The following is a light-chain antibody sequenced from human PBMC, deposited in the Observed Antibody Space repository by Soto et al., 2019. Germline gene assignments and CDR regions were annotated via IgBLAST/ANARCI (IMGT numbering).Light chain of an antibody. V-gene: IGLV2-23*01. J-gene: IGLJ2*01. Sequence: QSVLTQPASVSGSPGQSITISCTGTSSDVGSYNLVSWYQQHPGKAPKVMIYEGSKRPSGVANRFSGSKSGNTASPTISGLQAEDEADYYCCSYAGSSTFHVVFGGGTKLTVL. CDR3: CSYAGSSTFHVV. CDR2: EGS. CDR1: SSDVGSYNL.